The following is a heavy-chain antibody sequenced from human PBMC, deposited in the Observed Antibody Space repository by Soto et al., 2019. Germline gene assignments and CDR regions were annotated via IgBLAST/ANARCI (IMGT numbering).Heavy chain of an antibody. V-gene: IGHV1-3*01. CDR3: ARGGPPIYY. CDR2: INAGNGNT. CDR1: GFAKTSYA. J-gene: IGHJ4*02. D-gene: IGHD3-16*01. Sequence: GASVKPSSKDSGFAKTSYAMLWVRQAPGQRLEWMGWINAGNGNTKYSQKFQGRVTITRDTSASTAYMELSSLRSEDTAVYYCARGGPPIYYWGQGILVTV.